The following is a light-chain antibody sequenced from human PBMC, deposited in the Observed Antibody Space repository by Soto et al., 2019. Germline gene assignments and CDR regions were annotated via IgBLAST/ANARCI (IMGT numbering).Light chain of an antibody. CDR2: DAS. V-gene: IGKV3-20*01. J-gene: IGKJ1*01. Sequence: EIVLTQSPGTLSLSPGEGATLSCRASQSFGSSHLAWYQQKPGQAPRLLIYDASSRATDIPDGFSGSGSGTEFTLNISRLEPDDFAVYYCQQYGGSPRTFGQGTKVEVK. CDR3: QQYGGSPRT. CDR1: QSFGSSH.